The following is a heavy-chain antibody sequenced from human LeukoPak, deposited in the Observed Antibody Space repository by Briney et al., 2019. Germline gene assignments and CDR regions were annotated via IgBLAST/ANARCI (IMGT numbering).Heavy chain of an antibody. CDR3: ARGRVVAGTHYWFFDL. Sequence: GGSLRLSCAASGFTFSSYWMHWVRQAPGRGLVWVSRIYSDGSGTSYADSVKGRFTISRDNAKNTLYLQMNSLRAEDSAVYYCARGRVVAGTHYWFFDLWGRGTLVTVSS. CDR2: IYSDGSGT. D-gene: IGHD2-15*01. J-gene: IGHJ2*01. V-gene: IGHV3-74*01. CDR1: GFTFSSYW.